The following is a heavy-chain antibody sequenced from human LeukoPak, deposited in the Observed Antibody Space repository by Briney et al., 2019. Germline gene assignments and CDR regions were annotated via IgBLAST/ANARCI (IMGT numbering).Heavy chain of an antibody. Sequence: PGRSLRLSCAASGFTFSRYDMHWVRQAPGKGLEWVAVISYDGSNKYYADSVKGRFTLSRDNSKNTLYLQMNSLRVEDTAVYYCAKDLAVAGTGGNAFDMWGQGTMVTVSS. D-gene: IGHD6-19*01. CDR2: ISYDGSNK. CDR1: GFTFSRYD. CDR3: AKDLAVAGTGGNAFDM. J-gene: IGHJ3*02. V-gene: IGHV3-30*18.